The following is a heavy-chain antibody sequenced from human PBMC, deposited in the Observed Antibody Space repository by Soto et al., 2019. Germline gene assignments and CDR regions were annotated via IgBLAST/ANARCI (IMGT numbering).Heavy chain of an antibody. CDR2: ISSSGSTI. J-gene: IGHJ5*02. CDR3: ARDLLLITMVRGQQET. CDR1: GFTFSSYE. Sequence: HPGGSLRLSCAASGFTFSSYEMNWVRQAPGKGLEWVSYISSSGSTIYYADSVKGRFTISRDNAKNSLYLQMNSLRAEDTAVYYCARDLLLITMVRGQQETWGQGTLVTVSS. V-gene: IGHV3-48*03. D-gene: IGHD3-10*01.